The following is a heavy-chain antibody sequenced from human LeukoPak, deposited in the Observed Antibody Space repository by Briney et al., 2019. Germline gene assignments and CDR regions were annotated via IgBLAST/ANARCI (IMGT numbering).Heavy chain of an antibody. CDR2: ISSGGSTV. J-gene: IGHJ4*02. CDR1: GFTFSSYE. Sequence: GGSLRLSCAASGFTFSSYEMNWVRQAPGKGLEWVSYISSGGSTVYYADSVKGRFTISRDNAKNSLYLQMNSLRAEDTAVYYCARGGGSYPFDYWGQGTLVTVSS. CDR3: ARGGGSYPFDY. D-gene: IGHD1-26*01. V-gene: IGHV3-48*03.